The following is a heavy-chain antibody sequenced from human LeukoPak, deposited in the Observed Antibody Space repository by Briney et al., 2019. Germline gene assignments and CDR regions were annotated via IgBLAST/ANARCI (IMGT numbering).Heavy chain of an antibody. D-gene: IGHD5-24*01. V-gene: IGHV1-69*05. CDR2: IIPIFGTA. CDR1: GGTFSSYA. J-gene: IGHJ6*02. CDR3: ASVYKHGMGV. Sequence: SVKVSCKASGGTFSSYAISWVRQAPGQGLEWMGGIIPIFGTANYAQKFQGRVTMTRDTSAGTVYMELSSLRSEDTAVYYCASVYKHGMGVWGQGTTVTVSS.